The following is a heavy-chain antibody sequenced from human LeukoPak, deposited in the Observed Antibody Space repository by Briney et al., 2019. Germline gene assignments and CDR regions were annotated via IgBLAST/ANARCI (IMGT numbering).Heavy chain of an antibody. Sequence: GGSLRLSCAASGFTFSTYTMNWVRQAPGKGLEWVSSISSSNSYIYYADSVRGRFTISRDNAKKSLYLQMNSLRGEDTAVYYCAREPMVRGVNTDAFVIWGQGTMVTVSS. CDR2: ISSSNSYI. CDR3: AREPMVRGVNTDAFVI. CDR1: GFTFSTYT. D-gene: IGHD3-10*01. V-gene: IGHV3-21*01. J-gene: IGHJ3*02.